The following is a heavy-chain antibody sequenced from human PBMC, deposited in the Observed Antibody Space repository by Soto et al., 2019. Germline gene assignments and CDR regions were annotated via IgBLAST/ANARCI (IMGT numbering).Heavy chain of an antibody. D-gene: IGHD2-15*01. CDR1: GWSFSGYY. J-gene: IGHJ6*03. Sequence: SETLSLTCAVYGWSFSGYYWSWIRQPPGKGLEWIGEINHSGTTNYNPSLKSRVTISVDTSKNQFSLKLSSVTAADTAVYFCARVQNCSGGSCYYRARYYYYYMDVWGKGTTVT. V-gene: IGHV4-34*01. CDR3: ARVQNCSGGSCYYRARYYYYYMDV. CDR2: INHSGTT.